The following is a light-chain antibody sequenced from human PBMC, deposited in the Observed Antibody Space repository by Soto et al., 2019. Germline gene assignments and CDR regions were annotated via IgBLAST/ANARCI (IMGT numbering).Light chain of an antibody. CDR3: QQRTYWPPYT. V-gene: IGKV3-11*01. CDR1: QTVSGS. CDR2: AAT. Sequence: EIVLTQSPATLSLSPGERATLSCRASQTVSGSLAWFQQKPGQAPRLLIYAATNRATGIPARFSGGGSGTDFTLTITSLEPEDFAVYYCQQRTYWPPYTFGQGTKLEIK. J-gene: IGKJ2*01.